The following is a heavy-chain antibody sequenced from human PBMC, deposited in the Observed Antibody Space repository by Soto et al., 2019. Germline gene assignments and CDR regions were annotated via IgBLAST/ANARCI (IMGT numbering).Heavy chain of an antibody. CDR2: IYSGGST. J-gene: IGHJ4*02. CDR1: GFTVSSNY. V-gene: IGHV3-53*04. D-gene: IGHD5-12*01. Sequence: EVQLVESGGGLVQPGGSLRLSCAASGFTVSSNYMSWVHQAPGKGLEWVSVIYSGGSTYYADSVKGRFTISRHNSKNTLYLQMNSLRAEDTAVYYCALSGYDSYFDYWGQGTLVTVSS. CDR3: ALSGYDSYFDY.